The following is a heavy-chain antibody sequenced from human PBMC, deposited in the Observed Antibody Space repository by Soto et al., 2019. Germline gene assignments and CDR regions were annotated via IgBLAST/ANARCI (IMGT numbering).Heavy chain of an antibody. CDR3: AREWRWSGGGSSVNFDY. D-gene: IGHD3-3*01. V-gene: IGHV3-66*01. J-gene: IGHJ4*02. CDR2: IFSGGNT. Sequence: GGSLRLSCAASGFTVSNNYMTWVRQAPGRGLDWVSIIFSGGNTYYADSVRGRFAISRDDSKNTLYLQMNSLRDEDTAVYYCAREWRWSGGGSSVNFDYWGQGTRVTVSS. CDR1: GFTVSNNY.